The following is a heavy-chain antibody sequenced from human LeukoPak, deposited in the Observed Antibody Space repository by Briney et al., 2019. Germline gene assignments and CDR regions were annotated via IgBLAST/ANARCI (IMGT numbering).Heavy chain of an antibody. CDR1: GFTFSSYD. D-gene: IGHD3-10*01. V-gene: IGHV3-13*01. J-gene: IGHJ2*01. CDR2: IGTAGDT. Sequence: PGGSLRLSCAASGFTFSSYDMHWVRRATGKGLEWVSAIGTAGDTYYPGSVKGRFTISRENAKNSLYLQMNSLRAGDTAVYYCARANGGSGSYSFYWYFDLWGRGTLVTVSS. CDR3: ARANGGSGSYSFYWYFDL.